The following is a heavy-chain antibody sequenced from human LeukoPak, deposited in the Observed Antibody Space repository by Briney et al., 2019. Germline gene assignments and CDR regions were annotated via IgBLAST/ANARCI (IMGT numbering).Heavy chain of an antibody. D-gene: IGHD2-15*01. CDR1: GFTFSSYG. CDR3: AREKSDCSGGSCYSVFDY. J-gene: IGHJ4*02. Sequence: PGGSLRLSCAASGFTFSSYGMHWVRQAPGKGLEWVAFIRYDGSNKYYADSVKGRFTISRDNSKNSLYLQMNSLRAEDTAVYYCAREKSDCSGGSCYSVFDYWGQGTLVTVSS. CDR2: IRYDGSNK. V-gene: IGHV3-30*02.